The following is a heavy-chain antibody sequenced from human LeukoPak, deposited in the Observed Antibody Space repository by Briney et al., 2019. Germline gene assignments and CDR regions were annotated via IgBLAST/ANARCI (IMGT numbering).Heavy chain of an antibody. D-gene: IGHD2-2*01. J-gene: IGHJ4*02. CDR1: GGTFSSYA. CDR3: ARYGGYQLALDY. CDR2: IIPILGIA. Sequence: SVKVSCKASGGTFSSYAISWVRQAPGQGLEWMGRIIPILGIANYAQKFQGRVTITADKSTSTAYMELSSLRSEDTAVYYCARYGGYQLALDYWGQGTLVTVSS. V-gene: IGHV1-69*04.